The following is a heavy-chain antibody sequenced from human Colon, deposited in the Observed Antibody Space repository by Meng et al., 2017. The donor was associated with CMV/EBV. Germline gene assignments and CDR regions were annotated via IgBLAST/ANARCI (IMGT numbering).Heavy chain of an antibody. CDR3: ATGKAVAGKSYYYYGMDV. V-gene: IGHV3-7*01. CDR1: GFIFSDYW. CDR2: INPGGGEK. J-gene: IGHJ6*02. Sequence: GGSLKISCAASGFIFSDYWMSWVRQTPGKGLEWVANINPGGGEKYYVDSVKGRFTISRDNSKNSLYLQMNSLRAEDTAVYYCATGKAVAGKSYYYYGMDVWGQGTTVTVSS. D-gene: IGHD6-19*01.